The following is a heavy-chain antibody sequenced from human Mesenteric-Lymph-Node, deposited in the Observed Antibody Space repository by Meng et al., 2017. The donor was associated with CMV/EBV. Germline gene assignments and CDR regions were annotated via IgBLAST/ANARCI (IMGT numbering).Heavy chain of an antibody. Sequence: HQWGAGLLNPSETLSVTCAVYGGSFSGYYWNWIRQSPEKGLEWIGEINHSGSTTYNPSFTSRIIISVDTSTNQISLNMSSVTAADTAVYYCARGSSYDILTGYFDYWGQGALVTVSS. V-gene: IGHV4-34*01. D-gene: IGHD3-9*01. CDR2: INHSGST. J-gene: IGHJ4*02. CDR1: GGSFSGYY. CDR3: ARGSSYDILTGYFDY.